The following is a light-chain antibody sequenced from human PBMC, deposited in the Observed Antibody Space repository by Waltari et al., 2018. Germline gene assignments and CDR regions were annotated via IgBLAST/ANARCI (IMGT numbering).Light chain of an antibody. J-gene: IGLJ1*01. CDR2: DVS. V-gene: IGLV2-23*02. CDR3: CAFAVGDTYV. CDR1: SSDVGYSDS. Sequence: QSALSQPASVSASFGQSITISCTGTSSDVGYSDSVSWYQHHPGKAPKFIIYDVSKRPSGVPNLFSGSKYGKRASLTISGLQPDDEAVYYCCAFAVGDTYVFGSGTNVTV.